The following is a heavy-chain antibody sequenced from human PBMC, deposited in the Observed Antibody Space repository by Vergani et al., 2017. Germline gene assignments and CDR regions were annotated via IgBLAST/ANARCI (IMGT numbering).Heavy chain of an antibody. CDR3: ARVLVASSGYYLPDYFDY. V-gene: IGHV3-21*01. Sequence: EVQLVESGGGLVKPGGSLRLSCAASGFTFSSYSMNWVRQAPGKGLEWVSSISSSSSYIYDADSVKGRFTISRDNAKNSLYLQMNSLRAEDTAVYYCARVLVASSGYYLPDYFDYWGQGTLVTVSS. J-gene: IGHJ4*02. CDR1: GFTFSSYS. CDR2: ISSSSSYI. D-gene: IGHD3-22*01.